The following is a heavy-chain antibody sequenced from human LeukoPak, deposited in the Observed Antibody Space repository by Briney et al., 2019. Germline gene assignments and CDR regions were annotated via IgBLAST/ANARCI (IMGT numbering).Heavy chain of an antibody. D-gene: IGHD3-22*01. J-gene: IGHJ4*02. CDR2: ISYDGSNK. CDR1: GFTFSSYA. CDR3: ARNYEIDY. V-gene: IGHV3-30*04. Sequence: PGGSLRLSCAASGFTFSSYAMHWVRQAPGKGLEWVAVISYDGSNKYYADSVKGRFTISRDNSKNTLYLQMNSLRAEDTAVYYCARNYEIDYWGQGTRVTVSS.